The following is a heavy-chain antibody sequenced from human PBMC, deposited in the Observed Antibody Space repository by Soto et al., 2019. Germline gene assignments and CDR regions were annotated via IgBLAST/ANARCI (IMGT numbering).Heavy chain of an antibody. CDR2: IYYSGST. D-gene: IGHD4-17*01. V-gene: IGHV4-30-4*01. CDR3: ARLSSDYGDYYFDY. Sequence: PSETLSLTCTVSGGSISSGDYYWSWIRQPPGKGLEWIGYIYYSGSTYYNPSLKSRVTISVDTSKNQFSLKLNSVTAADTAVYYCARLSSDYGDYYFDYWGQGTLVTVSS. J-gene: IGHJ4*02. CDR1: GGSISSGDYY.